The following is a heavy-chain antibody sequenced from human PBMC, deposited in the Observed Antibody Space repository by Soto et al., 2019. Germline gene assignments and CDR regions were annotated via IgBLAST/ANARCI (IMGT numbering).Heavy chain of an antibody. CDR1: GASISGFY. D-gene: IGHD1-1*01. J-gene: IGHJ5*02. CDR2: IYATGTT. CDR3: VRDGTKTLRDWFDP. Sequence: SETLSLTCTVSGASISGFYWSWIRKSAGKGLEWIGRIYATGTTDYNPSLKSRVMMSVDTSKKQFSLKLRSATAADTAVYYCVRDGTKTLRDWFDPWGQGISVTVSS. V-gene: IGHV4-4*07.